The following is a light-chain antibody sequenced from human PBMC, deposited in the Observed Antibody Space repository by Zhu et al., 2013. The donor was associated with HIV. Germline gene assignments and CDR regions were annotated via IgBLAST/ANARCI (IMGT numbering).Light chain of an antibody. J-gene: IGKJ2*03. CDR1: QSLLHSDGNTY. CDR3: MQGTYWPGS. V-gene: IGKV2-30*02. Sequence: DVVMTQSPLSLPVTLGQPASISCRSSQSLLHSDGNTYLNWFQQRPGQSPRRLIYKVSDRDSGVPDRFSGSGSGTDFTLKISRVEAEDVGVYYCMQGTYWPGSFGQGTKLEIK. CDR2: KVS.